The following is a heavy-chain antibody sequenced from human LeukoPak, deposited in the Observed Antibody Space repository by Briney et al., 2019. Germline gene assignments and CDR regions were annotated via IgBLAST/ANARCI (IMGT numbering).Heavy chain of an antibody. CDR3: ARGPSGYHNT. Sequence: GGSLRLSCAASGLIFDDYTMHWVRQAPGKGLEWVSVISGSGGDTYYADSVKGRFTISRDNSKNTLYLQMNSLRAEDTAVYYCARGPSGYHNTGGQGTLVTVSS. CDR2: ISGSGGDT. V-gene: IGHV3-23*01. J-gene: IGHJ4*02. D-gene: IGHD5-12*01. CDR1: GLIFDDYT.